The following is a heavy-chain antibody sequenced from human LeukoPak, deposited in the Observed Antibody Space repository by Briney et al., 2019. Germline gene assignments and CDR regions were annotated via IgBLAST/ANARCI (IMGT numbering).Heavy chain of an antibody. D-gene: IGHD3-22*01. CDR2: INPNSGGT. J-gene: IGHJ4*02. Sequence: GASVKVSCKASGYTFTGYYMHWVRQAPGQGLEWMGWINPNSGGTNYAQKFQGRVTMTRDTSISTAYMEPSRLRSDDTAVYYCAGYYYDSSGYYFWGQGTLVTVSS. CDR1: GYTFTGYY. CDR3: AGYYYDSSGYYF. V-gene: IGHV1-2*02.